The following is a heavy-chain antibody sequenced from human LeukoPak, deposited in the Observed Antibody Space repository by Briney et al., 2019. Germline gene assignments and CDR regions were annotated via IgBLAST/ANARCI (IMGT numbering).Heavy chain of an antibody. Sequence: GGSLRLSCAASGLTFNIYWMSWIRQAPGKGLEWVANIKPDGSAVYYLDSVKGCFTISRDNAQNSVFLQMNTLRVEDTAVYYCAGDRAQYYDDSFDIWGQGTMVTVSS. CDR1: GLTFNIYW. CDR2: IKPDGSAV. D-gene: IGHD3-3*01. V-gene: IGHV3-7*01. J-gene: IGHJ3*02. CDR3: AGDRAQYYDDSFDI.